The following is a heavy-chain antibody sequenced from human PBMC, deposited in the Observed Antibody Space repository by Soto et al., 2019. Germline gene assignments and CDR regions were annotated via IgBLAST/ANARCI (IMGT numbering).Heavy chain of an antibody. D-gene: IGHD3-10*01. CDR2: IWYDGSNK. CDR1: GFTFSSYG. Sequence: QVQLVESGGGVVQPGRSLRLSCAASGFTFSSYGMHWVRQAPGKGLEWVAVIWYDGSNKHYADSVKGRFTISRDNSKNTLYLQMNSLRAEDTAVYYCARDPSDANPGAVDYWGQGTLVTVSS. V-gene: IGHV3-33*01. CDR3: ARDPSDANPGAVDY. J-gene: IGHJ4*02.